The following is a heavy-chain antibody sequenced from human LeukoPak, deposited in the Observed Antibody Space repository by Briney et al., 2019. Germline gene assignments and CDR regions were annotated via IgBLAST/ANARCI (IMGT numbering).Heavy chain of an antibody. Sequence: GASVKVSCKASGYIFTDYYMHWVRQAPGQGLEWMGWISPNSGDTNYAQKFQGRVTMTRDTSINTAYVELSRLRSDDTAVYYCARAGAYTYGYYWGQGTLVTVSS. D-gene: IGHD5-18*01. J-gene: IGHJ4*02. CDR2: ISPNSGDT. CDR1: GYIFTDYY. V-gene: IGHV1-2*02. CDR3: ARAGAYTYGYY.